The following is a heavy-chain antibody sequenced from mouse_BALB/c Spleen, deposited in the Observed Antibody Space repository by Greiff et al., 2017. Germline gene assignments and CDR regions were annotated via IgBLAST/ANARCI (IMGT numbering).Heavy chain of an antibody. Sequence: VQLVESGPSLVQPSQSLSITCTVSGFSLTSYGVHWVRQSPGKGLEWLGVIWRGGSTDYNAAFMSRLSITKDNSKSQVFFKMNSLQADDTAIYYCAKEGGSWNAMDYWGQGTSVTVSS. V-gene: IGHV2-5-1*01. D-gene: IGHD1-1*02. J-gene: IGHJ4*01. CDR1: GFSLTSYG. CDR3: AKEGGSWNAMDY. CDR2: IWRGGST.